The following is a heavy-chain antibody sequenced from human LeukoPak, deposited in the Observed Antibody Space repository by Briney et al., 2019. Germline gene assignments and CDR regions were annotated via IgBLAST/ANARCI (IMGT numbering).Heavy chain of an antibody. CDR2: ISTDGKNT. J-gene: IGHJ6*03. D-gene: IGHD1-26*01. CDR3: ARERELSGAYHMDV. Sequence: AGGSLRLSCAASGFTFSTYWMHWVRQAPGKGLVWVSRISTDGKNTIYADSVKGRFTISRDNANNMLFLQMNSLRGDDTAVFYCARERELSGAYHMDVWGKGTTVTVSS. V-gene: IGHV3-74*01. CDR1: GFTFSTYW.